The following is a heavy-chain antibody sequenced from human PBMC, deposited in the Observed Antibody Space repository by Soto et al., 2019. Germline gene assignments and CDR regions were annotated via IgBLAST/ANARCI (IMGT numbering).Heavy chain of an antibody. Sequence: SQTQSLTCAVSGGTISSGGYPWSWIRQPPGKGLEWIGYIYHSGSTYYNPSLKSRVTISVDRSKNQFSLKLSSVTAADTAVYYCPRVPACWGKGTLVTVST. CDR2: IYHSGST. V-gene: IGHV4-30-2*01. CDR1: GGTISSGGYP. CDR3: PRVPAC. J-gene: IGHJ4*02.